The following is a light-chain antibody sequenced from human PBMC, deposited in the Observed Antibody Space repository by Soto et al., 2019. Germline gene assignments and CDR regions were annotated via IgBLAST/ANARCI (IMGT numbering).Light chain of an antibody. CDR3: QQRSNWTSRT. J-gene: IGKJ5*01. V-gene: IGKV3-11*01. Sequence: EVVITHSPDTLSGSQAERATLSCRGXQSVTSNLAWYPQKPGHAPRLXIXAAXNRATVIPARFSGSGSGTDSTLNISSLEPAYFVVYYCQQRSNWTSRTFGQGTRLEIK. CDR1: QSVTSN. CDR2: AAX.